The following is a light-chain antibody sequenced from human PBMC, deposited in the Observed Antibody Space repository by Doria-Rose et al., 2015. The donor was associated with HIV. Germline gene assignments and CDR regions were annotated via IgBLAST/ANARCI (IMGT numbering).Light chain of an antibody. CDR1: LSFSSFY. V-gene: IGKV3-20*01. CDR3: HQYGTSWT. CDR2: DGS. J-gene: IGKJ1*01. Sequence: TQYPVTMSLLPGVRATLCCSARLSFSSFYVAWYQQRPGHAPSLLIYDGSTRATGIPDRFSASGSGTDLTLTINRLEPEDFALYYCHQYGTSWTFGQGTKVEI.